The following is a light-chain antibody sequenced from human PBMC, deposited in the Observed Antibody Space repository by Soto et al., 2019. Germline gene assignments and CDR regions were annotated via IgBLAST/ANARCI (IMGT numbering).Light chain of an antibody. CDR1: QRLLHSNGSNF. V-gene: IGKV2-28*01. Sequence: EIVMTQSPPSLTVTPGEPASISCRSSQRLLHSNGSNFLDWYLQKPGQSPQLLIYLGFNRASGVPDRVSGSGAGTDFTLKISRVEAEDVGVYYCMQALQTPYTFGQGTKV. J-gene: IGKJ2*01. CDR3: MQALQTPYT. CDR2: LGF.